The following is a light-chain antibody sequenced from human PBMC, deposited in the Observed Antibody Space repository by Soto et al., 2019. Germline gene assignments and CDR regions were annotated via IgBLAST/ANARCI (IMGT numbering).Light chain of an antibody. Sequence: DIQMTQSPSTLSASVGDRVTITCRASQSIRSWLAWYQQKPGKAPKLLIYDASSLESGVPSRFSGSGSGTDFTLTISSLQPDDFATYYCQQYNSYTWTFCQGTKVEIK. J-gene: IGKJ1*01. V-gene: IGKV1-5*01. CDR1: QSIRSW. CDR3: QQYNSYTWT. CDR2: DAS.